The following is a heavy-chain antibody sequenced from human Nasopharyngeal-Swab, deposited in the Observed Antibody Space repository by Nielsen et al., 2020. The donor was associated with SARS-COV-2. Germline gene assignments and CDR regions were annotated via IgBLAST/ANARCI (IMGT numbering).Heavy chain of an antibody. D-gene: IGHD1-26*01. V-gene: IGHV3-9*01. Sequence: GGSLRLSCAASGFTFDDYAMHWVRQAPGKGLEWVSGISWNSGSIGYADSVKGRFTIPRDNAKNSLYLQMNSLRAEDTALYYCAKAGSYYVFFSNWFDPWGQGTLVTVSS. CDR1: GFTFDDYA. CDR3: AKAGSYYVFFSNWFDP. CDR2: ISWNSGSI. J-gene: IGHJ5*02.